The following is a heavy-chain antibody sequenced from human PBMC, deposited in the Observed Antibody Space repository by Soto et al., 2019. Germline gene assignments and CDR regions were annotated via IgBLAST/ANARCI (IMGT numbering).Heavy chain of an antibody. V-gene: IGHV1-2*04. J-gene: IGHJ6*02. D-gene: IGHD3-3*01. CDR1: GYTFTGYY. Sequence: ASVKVSCKASGYTFTGYYMHWVRQAPGQGLEWMGWINPNSGGTNYAQKFQGWVTMTRDTSISTAYMELSRLRSDDTAVYYCAGDSSAISIFAVVPYYYGMDVWGQGTTVTVSS. CDR3: AGDSSAISIFAVVPYYYGMDV. CDR2: INPNSGGT.